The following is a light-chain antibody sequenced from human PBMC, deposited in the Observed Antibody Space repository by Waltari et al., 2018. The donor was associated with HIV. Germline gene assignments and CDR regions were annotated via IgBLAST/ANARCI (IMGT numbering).Light chain of an antibody. CDR3: SSYTSSNTFVV. J-gene: IGLJ2*01. V-gene: IGLV2-18*02. CDR2: EVS. CDR1: SSDVRNYNR. Sequence: QSALTQPPSVSGSPGQSVTISCTGTSSDVRNYNRVPWYQTPPGSAPKLMIYEVSNRPPGVPRRFSGSKSGNTASLTISGLQAEDEADYYCSSYTSSNTFVVVGGGTKLTVL.